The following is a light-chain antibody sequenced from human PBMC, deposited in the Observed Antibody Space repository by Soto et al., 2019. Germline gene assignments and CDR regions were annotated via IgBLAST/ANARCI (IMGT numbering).Light chain of an antibody. J-gene: IGLJ1*01. Sequence: QSVLTQPASVSGSPGQSITISCTGTSSDVGGYNYVSWYQQHPGKAPKLMIYDVSNRPSGVSNRFSGSKSGNTAPLTISGLQAEDEADYYCSSYTSSSTLVFGTGTKFTVL. CDR3: SSYTSSSTLV. V-gene: IGLV2-14*01. CDR1: SSDVGGYNY. CDR2: DVS.